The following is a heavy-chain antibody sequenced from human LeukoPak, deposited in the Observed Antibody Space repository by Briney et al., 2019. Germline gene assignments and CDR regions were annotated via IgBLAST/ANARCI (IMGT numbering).Heavy chain of an antibody. J-gene: IGHJ4*02. Sequence: PGGSLRFSCAASGFTFSSYAMHRVRQAPGKGLEWVAVISYDGSNKYYADSVKGRFTISRDTSKNTLYLQMNSLRAEDTAVYYCARRRVGPSWGVFDYWGQGTLVTVSS. CDR3: ARRRVGPSWGVFDY. D-gene: IGHD1-26*01. V-gene: IGHV3-30-3*01. CDR1: GFTFSSYA. CDR2: ISYDGSNK.